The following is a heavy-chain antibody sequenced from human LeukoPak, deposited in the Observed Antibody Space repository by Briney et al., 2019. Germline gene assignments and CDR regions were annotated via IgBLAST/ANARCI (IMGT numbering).Heavy chain of an antibody. D-gene: IGHD5-12*01. Sequence: PSETLSLTCAVYGGSFSGYYWSWLRQPPGKGLEWIGYIYYSGSTNYNPSLKSRVTISVDTSKNQFSLKLSSVTAADTAVYYCARAPGSVATIEYYFDYWGQGTLVTVSS. V-gene: IGHV4-59*01. CDR2: IYYSGST. CDR3: ARAPGSVATIEYYFDY. CDR1: GGSFSGYY. J-gene: IGHJ4*02.